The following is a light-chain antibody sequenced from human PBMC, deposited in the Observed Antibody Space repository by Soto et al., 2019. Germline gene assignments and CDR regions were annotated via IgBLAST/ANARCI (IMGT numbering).Light chain of an antibody. V-gene: IGKV1-5*03. Sequence: DIQMTQSPSTLSASVGDRVTITCRASQSISSWLAWYQQKPGKAPKLLIYKASSLESGVPSRFSGSGSGTEFTLTISSPQPDDFATYYCQQYNSYSRFGPGTKVDIK. CDR1: QSISSW. CDR2: KAS. J-gene: IGKJ3*01. CDR3: QQYNSYSR.